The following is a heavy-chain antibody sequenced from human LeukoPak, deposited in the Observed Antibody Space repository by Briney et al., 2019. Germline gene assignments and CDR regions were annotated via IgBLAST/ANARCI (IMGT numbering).Heavy chain of an antibody. CDR3: AKALPATGAIIDY. Sequence: RRSLRLSCAASGFTFRKYGMHWVRQAPGKGLEWVAFIWYDGSDKYYADSVKGRFTISRDRSKNTLYLQMNSLRADDTAVYFCAKALPATGAIIDYWGQGTLVPVSS. V-gene: IGHV3-33*03. CDR2: IWYDGSDK. D-gene: IGHD2-2*01. CDR1: GFTFRKYG. J-gene: IGHJ4*02.